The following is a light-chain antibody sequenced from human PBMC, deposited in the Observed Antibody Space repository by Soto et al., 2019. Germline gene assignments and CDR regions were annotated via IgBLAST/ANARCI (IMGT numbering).Light chain of an antibody. Sequence: EIVMTQSPATLSVSPGERATLFCRASQSVRSNFLAWYQQKPGQAPSLLIYGASIRATGIPARFSGSGSGTEFTLTINSLQSEDFAVYYCQQHSAWPLTVGGVTKVEIK. CDR2: GAS. J-gene: IGKJ4*01. V-gene: IGKV3-15*01. CDR1: QSVRSN. CDR3: QQHSAWPLT.